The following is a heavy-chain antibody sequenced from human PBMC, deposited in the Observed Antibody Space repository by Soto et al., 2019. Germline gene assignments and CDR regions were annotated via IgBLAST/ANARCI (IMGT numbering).Heavy chain of an antibody. CDR1: GFTFSTYS. V-gene: IGHV3-21*01. CDR2: ISSRSDI. Sequence: PGGSLRLSCVGSGFTFSTYSINWVRQAPGQGLEWVSSISSRSDIYYADSVKGRFTISRDNAKNSVSLQMNSPRAEDTAVDYCAREYAAWPLAYGLDGWGQGTTVTVSS. J-gene: IGHJ6*01. CDR3: AREYAAWPLAYGLDG. D-gene: IGHD2-8*01.